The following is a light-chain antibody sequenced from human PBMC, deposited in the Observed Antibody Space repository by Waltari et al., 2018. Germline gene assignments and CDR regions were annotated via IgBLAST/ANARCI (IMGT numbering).Light chain of an antibody. CDR2: SVP. V-gene: IGLV2-11*01. Sequence: QSALTQPRSVSGSPGQSVTISFTGTSSDVGSYNSVSWFQQHPGKATKLMIYSVPLPPSVFPYPFSLSTSRITASLTISGLLADDEADYYCCSYAGSYTLGVFRGWTKLTVL. CDR3: CSYAGSYTLGV. J-gene: IGLJ3*02. CDR1: SSDVGSYNS.